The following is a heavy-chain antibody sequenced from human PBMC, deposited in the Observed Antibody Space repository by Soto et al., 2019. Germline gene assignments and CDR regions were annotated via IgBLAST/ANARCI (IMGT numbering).Heavy chain of an antibody. V-gene: IGHV4-30-4*01. CDR2: IHYSGSS. D-gene: IGHD5-18*01. CDR1: GGSISSGNYC. J-gene: IGHJ4*01. CDR3: ARDLDTATYFDY. Sequence: PSETLSLTCTASGGSISSGNYCWSWIRQPPGKGLEWIGFIHYSGSSYYNPSLKSRVTISVDTSKNQFSLKLDSVTAADTAVYYCARDLDTATYFDYWGHGTLVTVSS.